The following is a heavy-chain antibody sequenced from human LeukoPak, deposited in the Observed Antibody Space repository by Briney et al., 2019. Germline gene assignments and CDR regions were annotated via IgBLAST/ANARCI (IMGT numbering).Heavy chain of an antibody. Sequence: SETLSLTCTVSGDSISSDYWSWIRQPPGKGLEWIGYIYYSGSTNYNPSLKSRVTISVDTSKNQFSLKLSSVTAADTAVYYCARGYCSSTSCYRDNWFDPWGQGTLVTVSS. CDR3: ARGYCSSTSCYRDNWFDP. V-gene: IGHV4-59*01. CDR1: GDSISSDY. D-gene: IGHD2-2*02. CDR2: IYYSGST. J-gene: IGHJ5*02.